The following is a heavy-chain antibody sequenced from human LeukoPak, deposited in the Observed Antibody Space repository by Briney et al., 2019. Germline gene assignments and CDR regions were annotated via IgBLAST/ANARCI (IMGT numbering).Heavy chain of an antibody. J-gene: IGHJ4*02. CDR3: AKRLYGSGGYYQFDY. CDR2: VSAGGGST. Sequence: GGSLRLSCAASGFTFSGYAMTWVRQAPGKGLEWVSTVSAGGGSTYYADSVKGRFTISRDNPKTTLHLQMNSLRAEDTAVYYCAKRLYGSGGYYQFDYWGQGTLVTVSS. V-gene: IGHV3-23*01. D-gene: IGHD3-10*01. CDR1: GFTFSGYA.